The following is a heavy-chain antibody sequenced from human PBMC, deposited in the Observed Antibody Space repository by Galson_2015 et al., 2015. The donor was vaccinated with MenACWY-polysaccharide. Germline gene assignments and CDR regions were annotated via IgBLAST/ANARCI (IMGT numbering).Heavy chain of an antibody. D-gene: IGHD6-13*01. CDR3: AREGSRIVFHAFDV. J-gene: IGHJ3*01. Sequence: SLRLSCAASGPRFSGSGMHWVRQAPGKGLEWVAVIQYDGTNKVYADSVKGRFSISGDNSKNTLYLEMKSLRADDTALYYCAREGSRIVFHAFDVWGQGTMVTVSS. CDR2: IQYDGTNK. CDR1: GPRFSGSG. V-gene: IGHV3-33*01.